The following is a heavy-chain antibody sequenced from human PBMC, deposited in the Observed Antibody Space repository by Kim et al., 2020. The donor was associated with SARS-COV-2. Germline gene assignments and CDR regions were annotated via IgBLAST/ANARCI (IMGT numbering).Heavy chain of an antibody. CDR2: IYHSGST. Sequence: SETLSLTCAVSGGSISSGGYSWSWIRQPPGKGLEWIGYIYHSGSTYYNPSLKSRVTISVDRSKNQFSLKLSSVTAADTAVYYCARSLEWLLGPFDYWGQGTLVTVSS. CDR1: GGSISSGGYS. J-gene: IGHJ4*02. CDR3: ARSLEWLLGPFDY. D-gene: IGHD3-3*01. V-gene: IGHV4-30-2*01.